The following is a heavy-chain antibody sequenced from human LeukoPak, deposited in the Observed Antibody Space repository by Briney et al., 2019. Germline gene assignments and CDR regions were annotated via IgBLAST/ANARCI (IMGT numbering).Heavy chain of an antibody. Sequence: GASVKVSCKASGYTFTNYGITWVRQAPGQGLEWMGWISAYNGDTNYAQKLQGRVTMTTDTSTSTAYMELRSLRSDDTAVYYCATRSSGYWVGIFDYWGQGTLVTVSS. CDR3: ATRSSGYWVGIFDY. CDR1: GYTFTNYG. CDR2: ISAYNGDT. V-gene: IGHV1-18*01. J-gene: IGHJ4*02. D-gene: IGHD3-22*01.